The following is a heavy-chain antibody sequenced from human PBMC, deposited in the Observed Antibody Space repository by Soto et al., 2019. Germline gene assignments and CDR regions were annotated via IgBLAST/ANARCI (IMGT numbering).Heavy chain of an antibody. CDR1: GGTFSSYA. CDR3: ARRAPMENQIFGAMGP. J-gene: IGHJ5*02. CDR2: IIPIFGTA. V-gene: IGHV1-69*12. Sequence: QVQLVQSGAEVKKPGSSVKVSCKASGGTFSSYAISWVRQAPGQGLEWMGGIIPIFGTANYAQKFQGRVTITADESTSTAYTELSSLRSADTAVYYCARRAPMENQIFGAMGPWGQGTLVTVSS. D-gene: IGHD3-3*01.